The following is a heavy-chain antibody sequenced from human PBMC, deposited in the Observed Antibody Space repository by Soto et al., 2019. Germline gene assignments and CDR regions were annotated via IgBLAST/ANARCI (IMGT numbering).Heavy chain of an antibody. CDR3: ARVGGPVRYSLFDY. V-gene: IGHV4-34*01. Sequence: QVQLQQWGAGLLKPSETLSLTCAVYGGSFSDYYWSWIRQPPGKGLEWIGEINHSGSTNYNPSLKSRVTISVDTSKNQFSLKLSSVTAADTAVYYCARVGGPVRYSLFDYWGQGTLVTVSS. J-gene: IGHJ4*02. CDR1: GGSFSDYY. CDR2: INHSGST. D-gene: IGHD5-18*01.